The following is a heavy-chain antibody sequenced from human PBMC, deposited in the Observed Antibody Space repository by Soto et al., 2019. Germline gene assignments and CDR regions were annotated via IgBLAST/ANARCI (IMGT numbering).Heavy chain of an antibody. V-gene: IGHV1-69*13. Sequence: SVKVCCKASGGTFSSYAISWVRQAPGQGLEWMGGIIPIFGTANYAQKFQGRVTITADESTSTAYMELSSLRSEDTAVYYCASSTMIEVIEFDYWGQGTLVTVAS. D-gene: IGHD3-22*01. CDR1: GGTFSSYA. CDR2: IIPIFGTA. CDR3: ASSTMIEVIEFDY. J-gene: IGHJ4*02.